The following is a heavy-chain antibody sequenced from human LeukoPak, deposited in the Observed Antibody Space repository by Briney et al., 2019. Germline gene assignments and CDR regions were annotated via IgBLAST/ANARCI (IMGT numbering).Heavy chain of an antibody. Sequence: SETLSLTCTVSGGSISSGDYYWGWIRQPPGKGLEWIGYIYYSGSTYYNPSLKSRVTISVDTSKNQFSLKLSSVTAADTAVYYCATSGEGGHFDYWGQGTLVTVSS. CDR2: IYYSGST. CDR1: GGSISSGDYY. D-gene: IGHD3-10*01. V-gene: IGHV4-30-4*01. CDR3: ATSGEGGHFDY. J-gene: IGHJ4*02.